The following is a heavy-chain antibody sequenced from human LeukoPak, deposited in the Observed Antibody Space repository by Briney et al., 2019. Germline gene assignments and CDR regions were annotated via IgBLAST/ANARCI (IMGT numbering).Heavy chain of an antibody. D-gene: IGHD5-18*01. Sequence: SVKVSCKASGGTFSSYAISWVRQPPGQGLEWMGGIIPIFGTANYAHKFQGRVTITADKSTSTAYMELSSLRSEETAVYYCARDSLVLVDTAMVNDYYYGMDVWGKGTTVTVSS. J-gene: IGHJ6*04. V-gene: IGHV1-69*06. CDR1: GGTFSSYA. CDR2: IIPIFGTA. CDR3: ARDSLVLVDTAMVNDYYYGMDV.